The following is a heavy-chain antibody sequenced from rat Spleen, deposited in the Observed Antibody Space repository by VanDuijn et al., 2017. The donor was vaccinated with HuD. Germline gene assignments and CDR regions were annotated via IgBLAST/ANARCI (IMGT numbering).Heavy chain of an antibody. J-gene: IGHJ3*01. D-gene: IGHD4-3*01. V-gene: IGHV5-25*01. CDR3: ARQDTSGYSNWFAY. CDR1: GFTFRNYD. CDR2: ISPSGGNT. Sequence: EVQLVESGGDLVQPGRSLKLSCAASGFTFRNYDMAWVRQAPTEGLEWVASISPSGGNTYYRDSVKGRFTVSRDNSKSTLYLQVDSLRSEDTATYYCARQDTSGYSNWFAYWGQGTLVTVSS.